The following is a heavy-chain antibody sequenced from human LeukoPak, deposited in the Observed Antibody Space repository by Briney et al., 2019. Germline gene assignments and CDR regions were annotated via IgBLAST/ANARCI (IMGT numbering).Heavy chain of an antibody. CDR3: TRGSNRYDSSDLDN. Sequence: PGGSLRLSRAAPGFTFSNAWMNWVRQAPGKRLEWAGRIYSKADGGTIEYPAPVKGRFTISRDDSKNTLYLQMNSLKTEDTAVYYCTRGSNRYDSSDLDNWGQGTLVTVSS. J-gene: IGHJ4*02. CDR1: GFTFSNAW. CDR2: IYSKADGGTI. V-gene: IGHV3-15*01. D-gene: IGHD3-22*01.